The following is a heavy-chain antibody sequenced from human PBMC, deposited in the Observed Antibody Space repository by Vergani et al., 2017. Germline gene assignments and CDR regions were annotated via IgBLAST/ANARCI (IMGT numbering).Heavy chain of an antibody. CDR2: IKSTFDRGTT. V-gene: IGHV3-15*07. J-gene: IGHJ6*02. D-gene: IGHD2-21*01. CDR3: TTDPRYCGDGSCYWLRDHHYYGMDV. Sequence: EVQLLESGGSLKQPGGSVRLSCVASGFSFRNAWMNWVRRTPGKGLEWVGRIKSTFDRGTTDYAAAVQGRFTISRDDSKNTLFLQMNGLKTEDIGVYYCTTDPRYCGDGSCYWLRDHHYYGMDVWGQGTTVTVSS. CDR1: GFSFRNAW.